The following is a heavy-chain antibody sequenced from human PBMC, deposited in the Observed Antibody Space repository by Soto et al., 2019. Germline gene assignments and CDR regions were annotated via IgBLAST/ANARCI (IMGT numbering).Heavy chain of an antibody. CDR3: ARVDDDFWSGYRSWFDP. J-gene: IGHJ5*02. Sequence: PSETLSLTCTVSGGSISSYYWSWIRQPPGKGLEWIGYIYYSGSTNYNPSLKSRVTISVDTSKNQFSLKLSSVTAADTAVYYCARVDDDFWSGYRSWFDPWGQGTLVTVSS. V-gene: IGHV4-59*01. D-gene: IGHD3-3*01. CDR2: IYYSGST. CDR1: GGSISSYY.